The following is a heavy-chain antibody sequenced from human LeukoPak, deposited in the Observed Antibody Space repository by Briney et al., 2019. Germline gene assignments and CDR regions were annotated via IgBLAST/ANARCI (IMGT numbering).Heavy chain of an antibody. CDR1: GYSISSGYY. V-gene: IGHV4-38-2*02. D-gene: IGHD6-13*01. CDR2: IYHSGST. J-gene: IGHJ4*02. CDR3: ARGQGSSWYGAGYYFDY. Sequence: SETLSLTCTVSGYSISSGYYWGWIRQPPGKGLEWIGSIYHSGSTYYNPSLKSRVTISVDTSKNQFSLKLSSVTAADTAVYYCARGQGSSWYGAGYYFDYWGQGTLVTVSS.